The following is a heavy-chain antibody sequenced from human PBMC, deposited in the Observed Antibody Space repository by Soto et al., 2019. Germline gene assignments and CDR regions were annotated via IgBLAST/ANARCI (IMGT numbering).Heavy chain of an antibody. CDR2: ISYDGSNK. V-gene: IGHV3-30*18. J-gene: IGHJ6*02. D-gene: IGHD2-2*01. CDR1: GFTFSSYG. Sequence: GGSLRLSCAASGFTFSSYGMHWVRQAPGKGLEWVAVISYDGSNKYYADSVKGRFTISRDNSKNTLYLHMNSLRAEDTAVYYFANHQRYWSSTSCIYYYYGTAGWGQGSTV. CDR3: ANHQRYWSSTSCIYYYYGTAG.